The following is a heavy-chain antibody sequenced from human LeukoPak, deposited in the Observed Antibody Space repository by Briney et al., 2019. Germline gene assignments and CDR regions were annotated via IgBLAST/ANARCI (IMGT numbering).Heavy chain of an antibody. CDR1: GGSISSYY. J-gene: IGHJ4*02. CDR3: ASGMITFGGVIVSDY. Sequence: PSETLSLTCTVSGGSISSYYWSWIRQPPGKGLEWIGYIYYSGSTNYNPSLKSRVTISVDTSKNQFSLKLSSVTAADTAVYYCASGMITFGGVIVSDYWGQGTLVTVSS. V-gene: IGHV4-59*08. D-gene: IGHD3-16*02. CDR2: IYYSGST.